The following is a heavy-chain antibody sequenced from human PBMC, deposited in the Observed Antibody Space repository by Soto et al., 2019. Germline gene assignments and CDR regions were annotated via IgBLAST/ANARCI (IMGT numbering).Heavy chain of an antibody. D-gene: IGHD1-7*01. CDR3: VACPGGTCFMRD. Sequence: EVQLVESGGGLVKPGGSLRLSCAASGLTFSSYSMNWVRQAPGKGLEWVSSISSGDSYIYYADSVRGRFTISRDNAENSLYLQMISLRVEDTAVYYFVACPGGTCFMRDWGQGALVTVSS. CDR2: ISSGDSYI. V-gene: IGHV3-21*01. J-gene: IGHJ4*02. CDR1: GLTFSSYS.